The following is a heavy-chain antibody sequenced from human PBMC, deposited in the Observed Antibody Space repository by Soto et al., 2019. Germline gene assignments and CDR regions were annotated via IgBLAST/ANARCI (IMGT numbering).Heavy chain of an antibody. V-gene: IGHV4-30-2*01. CDR2: IYHSGST. CDR1: GGSISSGCYS. J-gene: IGHJ4*02. Sequence: TLSLTCADSGGSISSGCYSWSWIRQPPGKGLEWIGYIYHSGSTYYNPSLKSRVTISVDRSKNQFSLKLSSVTAADTAGYYCARVQSGCVIDYWDQGTLVTVS. D-gene: IGHD6-19*01. CDR3: ARVQSGCVIDY.